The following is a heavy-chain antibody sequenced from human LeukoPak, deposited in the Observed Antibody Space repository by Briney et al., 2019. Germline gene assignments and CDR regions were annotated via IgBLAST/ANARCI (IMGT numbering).Heavy chain of an antibody. D-gene: IGHD4-17*01. CDR1: GFTFSSYG. CDR3: AKDHGDYRRYFDY. J-gene: IGHJ4*02. Sequence: GGSLRLSCAASGFTFSSYGMHWVRQAPGKGLEWVSAISGSGGSTYYADSVKGRFTISRDNSKNTLYLQMNSLRAEDTAVYYCAKDHGDYRRYFDYWGQGTLVTVSS. CDR2: ISGSGGST. V-gene: IGHV3-23*01.